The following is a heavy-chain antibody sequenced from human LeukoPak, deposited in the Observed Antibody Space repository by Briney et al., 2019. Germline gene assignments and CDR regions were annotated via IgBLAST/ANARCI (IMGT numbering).Heavy chain of an antibody. Sequence: SVKVSCKASGYTFTSYGISWVRQAPGQGLEWMGRFIPIFGTANYAQKFQGRVTITTDESTSTAYMELSSLRSEDTAVYYCARGSLPIVVLPAALDDWGQGTLVTVSS. CDR2: FIPIFGTA. D-gene: IGHD2-2*01. J-gene: IGHJ4*02. CDR1: GYTFTSYG. CDR3: ARGSLPIVVLPAALDD. V-gene: IGHV1-69*05.